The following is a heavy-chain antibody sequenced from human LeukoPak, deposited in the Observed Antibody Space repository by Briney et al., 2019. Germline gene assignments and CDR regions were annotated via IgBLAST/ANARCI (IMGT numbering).Heavy chain of an antibody. V-gene: IGHV1-2*02. CDR1: GYTFTGYY. CDR2: INPNSGVT. J-gene: IGHJ6*03. Sequence: ASVKVSCKASGYTFTGYYMHWVRQAPGQGLEWMGWINPNSGVTNYAQKLQGRVTITRDTSIDTAYMQLSRLRSDDTAVYYCAKDRYGDYEAPFHYYMDAWGRGTTVTVS. CDR3: AKDRYGDYEAPFHYYMDA. D-gene: IGHD5-12*01.